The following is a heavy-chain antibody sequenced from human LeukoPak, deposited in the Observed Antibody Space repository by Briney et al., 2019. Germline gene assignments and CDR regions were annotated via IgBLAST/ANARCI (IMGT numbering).Heavy chain of an antibody. CDR2: ISAYNGYT. CDR1: GYSFTTYA. D-gene: IGHD2-2*01. CDR3: ARFAMTHAFDI. V-gene: IGHV1-18*01. J-gene: IGHJ3*02. Sequence: ASVKVSCKASGYSFTTYAINWVRQAPGQGLEWMGWISAYNGYTNYAQKFQGRVTITADESTSTAYMELSSLRSEDTAVYYCARFAMTHAFDIWGQGTMVTVSS.